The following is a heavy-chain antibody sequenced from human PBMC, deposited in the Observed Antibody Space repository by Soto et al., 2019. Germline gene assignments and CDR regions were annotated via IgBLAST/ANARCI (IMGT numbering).Heavy chain of an antibody. J-gene: IGHJ4*02. CDR2: IYYSGST. CDR3: ARDRVTTQAFDY. Sequence: SETLSLTCTVSGGSISSGGYYWSWIRQHPGKGLEWIGYIYYSGSTYYNPSLKSRVTISVDTSKNQFSLKLSSVTAADTAVYYCARDRVTTQAFDYWGQGTLVTVSP. CDR1: GGSISSGGYY. V-gene: IGHV4-31*03. D-gene: IGHD4-17*01.